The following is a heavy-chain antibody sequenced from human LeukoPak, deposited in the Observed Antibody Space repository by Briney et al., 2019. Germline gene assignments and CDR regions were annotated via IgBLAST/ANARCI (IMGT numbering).Heavy chain of an antibody. CDR3: VRVTRNIAAAPWAY. D-gene: IGHD6-13*01. Sequence: GASVKVSCKASGYTFSSYGISWVRHAPGQGLEWMGWISAYNGNTNYAQKLQGRLTMTTDTSTSTAYMEVRSLRSDDTAVYYCVRVTRNIAAAPWAYWGQGTLVTVSS. V-gene: IGHV1-18*01. CDR2: ISAYNGNT. CDR1: GYTFSSYG. J-gene: IGHJ4*02.